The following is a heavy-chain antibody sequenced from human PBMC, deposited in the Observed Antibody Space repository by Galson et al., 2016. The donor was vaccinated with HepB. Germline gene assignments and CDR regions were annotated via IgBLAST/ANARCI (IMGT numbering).Heavy chain of an antibody. CDR3: AKDLNYDFWSGFWD. CDR1: GLTLSSYA. Sequence: SLRLSCAASGLTLSSYAMSWVRQAPGKGLEWVSAISGSGDSTYYADSVKGRFTISRDNSKNTLYLQMNSLRAEDTAVYYCAKDLNYDFWSGFWDWGQGTLVTVSS. CDR2: ISGSGDST. J-gene: IGHJ4*02. V-gene: IGHV3-23*01. D-gene: IGHD3-3*01.